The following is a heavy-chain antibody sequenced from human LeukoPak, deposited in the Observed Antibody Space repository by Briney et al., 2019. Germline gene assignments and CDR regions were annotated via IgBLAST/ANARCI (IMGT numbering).Heavy chain of an antibody. CDR2: ISSSSTYI. CDR3: SSGGKYRQDWYFDL. Sequence: GGSLRLSCEASGFTFSSHSMNWVREAPGKGLDWVSSISSSSTYIYYADAVKGRFTISRDNAKNSLYLQMNGLRAEDTHVYYCSSGGKYRQDWYFDLWGRGTLVTVSS. V-gene: IGHV3-21*01. D-gene: IGHD4-23*01. J-gene: IGHJ2*01. CDR1: GFTFSSHS.